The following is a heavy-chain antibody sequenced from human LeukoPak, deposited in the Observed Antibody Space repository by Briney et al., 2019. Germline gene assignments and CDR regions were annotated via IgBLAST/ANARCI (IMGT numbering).Heavy chain of an antibody. CDR3: ARHTRDSSGYYPLDY. D-gene: IGHD3-22*01. CDR2: IYYSGST. J-gene: IGHJ4*02. Sequence: SETLSLTCTVSGGSISSYYWSWIRQPPGKGLEWIGYIYYSGSTNYNPSLKSRVTISVDTSKNQFSLKLSSVTAADTAVYYCARHTRDSSGYYPLDYWGQGTLVTVSS. V-gene: IGHV4-59*08. CDR1: GGSISSYY.